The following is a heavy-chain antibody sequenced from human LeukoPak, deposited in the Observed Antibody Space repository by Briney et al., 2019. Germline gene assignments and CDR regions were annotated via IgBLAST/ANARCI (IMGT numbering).Heavy chain of an antibody. Sequence: HTGGSLRLSCAASGFTFSNYWMSWVRQAPGKGLEWVANIKHDGTDKYYVDSVKGRFTISRDNAKNSLFLQMNSLRAEDTAVYYCARVKFSAYTGNPGARKSSYDMDVWGKGTTVTVSS. CDR1: GFTFSNYW. CDR2: IKHDGTDK. CDR3: ARVKFSAYTGNPGARKSSYDMDV. J-gene: IGHJ6*03. V-gene: IGHV3-7*01. D-gene: IGHD1-26*01.